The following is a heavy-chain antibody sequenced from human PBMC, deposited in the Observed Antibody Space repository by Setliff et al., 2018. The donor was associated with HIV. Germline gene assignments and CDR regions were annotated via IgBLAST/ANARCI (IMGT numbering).Heavy chain of an antibody. CDR1: GVSISSSNYY. CDR2: ILHSGST. Sequence: SETLSLTCTVSGVSISSSNYYWAWIRQPPGKGLEWIGNILHSGSTTYNPSLKSRVTISVDTSKNHFSLKLSSVTAADTAVYYCANFLPDTAAAGPRFDYWGQGTLVTVSS. V-gene: IGHV4-39*07. J-gene: IGHJ4*02. D-gene: IGHD6-13*01. CDR3: ANFLPDTAAAGPRFDY.